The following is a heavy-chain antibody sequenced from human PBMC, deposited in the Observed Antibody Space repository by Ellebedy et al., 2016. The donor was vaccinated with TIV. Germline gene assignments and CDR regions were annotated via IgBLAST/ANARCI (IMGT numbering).Heavy chain of an antibody. Sequence: GGSLRLSCAASGFTFSSYSMNWVRQAPGKGLVWVSRINSGGSSTSYADSVKGRFTISRDNAKNTLYLQMNSLRAEDTAVYYCARGGGYSYGYIEYWGQGTLVTVSS. D-gene: IGHD5-18*01. J-gene: IGHJ4*02. CDR1: GFTFSSYS. CDR2: INSGGSST. CDR3: ARGGGYSYGYIEY. V-gene: IGHV3-74*01.